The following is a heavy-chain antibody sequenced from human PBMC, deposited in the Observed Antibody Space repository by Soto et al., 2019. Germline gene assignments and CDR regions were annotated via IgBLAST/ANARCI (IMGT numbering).Heavy chain of an antibody. D-gene: IGHD2-15*01. CDR2: IDWDDDK. CDR3: ARIRGCSGVSGMDV. CDR1: GFSLSTSGMC. J-gene: IGHJ6*02. V-gene: IGHV2-70*01. Sequence: GPTLVNPTQTLTLTCTCSGFSLSTSGMCVSWIRQPPGKALEWLALIDWDDDKYDSTSLKTRLTISKDTSKNQVVLTMTNMDPVDIATYDCARIRGCSGVSGMDVWGQGTTVTVSS.